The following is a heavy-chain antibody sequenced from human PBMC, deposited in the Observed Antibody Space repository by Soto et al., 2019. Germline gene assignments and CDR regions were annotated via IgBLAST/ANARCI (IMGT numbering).Heavy chain of an antibody. Sequence: SXKVSFKASGYTXSGYYMHLVRQAPGQGLEWMGWINPNSGGTNYAQKFQGRVTMTRDTSISTAYMELSRLRSDDTAVYYCARPKMVAYFDYWGQGTLVTVS. CDR1: GYTXSGYY. CDR3: ARPKMVAYFDY. CDR2: INPNSGGT. V-gene: IGHV1-2*02. D-gene: IGHD2-15*01. J-gene: IGHJ4*02.